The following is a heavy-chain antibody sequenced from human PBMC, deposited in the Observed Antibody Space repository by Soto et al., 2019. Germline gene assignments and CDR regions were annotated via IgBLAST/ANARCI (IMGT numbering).Heavy chain of an antibody. CDR1: GFTFSSYG. CDR2: ISYDGSNK. V-gene: IGHV3-30*18. CDR3: AKSFVPATPVRGDY. Sequence: QVQLVESGGGVVQPGRSLRLSCAASGFTFSSYGMHWVRQAPGKGLEWVAVISYDGSNKYDADSVKGRFTISRDNSKNTLYLQMNSLRAEDTAVYYCAKSFVPATPVRGDYWGLGTLVTVSS. D-gene: IGHD2-2*01. J-gene: IGHJ4*02.